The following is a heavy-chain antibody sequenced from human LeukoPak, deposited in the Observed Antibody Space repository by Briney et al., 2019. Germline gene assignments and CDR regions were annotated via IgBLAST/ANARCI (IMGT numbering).Heavy chain of an antibody. J-gene: IGHJ6*03. CDR2: ISSNGGST. CDR1: GFTCSSYA. CDR3: ASGHYYYMDV. Sequence: PGGSLRPSCAASGFTCSSYAMHWVRQAPGKGLEYVSAISSNGGSTYYANSVKGRFTISRDNSKNTLYLQMGSLRAEDMAVYYCASGHYYYMDVWGKGTTVTISS. V-gene: IGHV3-64*01.